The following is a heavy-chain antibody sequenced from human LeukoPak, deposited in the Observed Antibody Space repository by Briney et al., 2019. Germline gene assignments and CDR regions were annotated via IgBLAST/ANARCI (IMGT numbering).Heavy chain of an antibody. CDR3: ARDSQWLAQRFDY. V-gene: IGHV1-18*01. Sequence: ASVKVSCKASGYTFTNYGISWVRLAPGQGLEWMGWISAYNGHTNYAQKVQGRVTMTTDTSTSTVYMELRSLRSGDTAVYYCARDSQWLAQRFDYWGQGTLVTVSS. D-gene: IGHD6-19*01. CDR2: ISAYNGHT. J-gene: IGHJ4*02. CDR1: GYTFTNYG.